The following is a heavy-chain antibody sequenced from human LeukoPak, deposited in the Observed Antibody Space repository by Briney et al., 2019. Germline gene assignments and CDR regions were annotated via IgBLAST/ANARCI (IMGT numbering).Heavy chain of an antibody. V-gene: IGHV3-30*04. D-gene: IGHD3-16*01. CDR2: ISYDGSNK. J-gene: IGHJ4*02. CDR1: GFTFSSYA. Sequence: GGSLRLPCAASGFTFSSYAMHWVRQAPGKGLEWVAVISYDGSNKYYADSVKGRFTISRDNSKNTLYLQMNSLRAEDTAVYYCARLMSGFDYWGQGTLVTVSS. CDR3: ARLMSGFDY.